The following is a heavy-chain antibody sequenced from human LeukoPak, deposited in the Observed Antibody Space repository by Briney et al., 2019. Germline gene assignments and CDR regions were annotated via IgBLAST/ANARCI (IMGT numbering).Heavy chain of an antibody. CDR1: GYTFTSYG. CDR3: ARDTTFLGYCSSTSCYIDY. J-gene: IGHJ4*02. V-gene: IGHV1-18*04. Sequence: ASVKLSCTASGYTFTSYGISWVRQAPGQGLEWMGWISAYNGNTNYAQKLQGRVTMTTDTSTSTAYMELRSLRSDDTAVYYCARDTTFLGYCSSTSCYIDYWGQGTLVTVSS. CDR2: ISAYNGNT. D-gene: IGHD2-2*02.